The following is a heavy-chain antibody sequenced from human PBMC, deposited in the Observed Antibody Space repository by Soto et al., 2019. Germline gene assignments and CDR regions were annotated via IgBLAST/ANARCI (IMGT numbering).Heavy chain of an antibody. CDR1: GFTLSYYW. D-gene: IGHD1-26*01. CDR3: ANFYSGSYSTY. J-gene: IGHJ4*02. V-gene: IGHV3-74*01. Sequence: EAQLVESGGGLVQPGGSLRLSCAASGFTLSYYWMHWVRQAPGKGLVWVSRINSDGSTTNYADSVKGRFTISRDNAKNTLYLEMNSLRVEDTAVYYCANFYSGSYSTYWGQGTLVTVSS. CDR2: INSDGSTT.